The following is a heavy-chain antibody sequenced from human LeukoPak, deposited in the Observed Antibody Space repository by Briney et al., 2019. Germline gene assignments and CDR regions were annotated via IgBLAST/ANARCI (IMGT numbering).Heavy chain of an antibody. CDR2: ISSSGSTI. Sequence: GGSLRLSCAASGFTFSDYYMSWIRQAPGKGLEWVSYISSSGSTIYYADSVKGRFTISGDNAKNSLYQQMNSLRAEDTAVYYCARDHCSSTSCYYYGMDVWGQGTTVTVSS. V-gene: IGHV3-11*01. D-gene: IGHD2-2*01. J-gene: IGHJ6*02. CDR3: ARDHCSSTSCYYYGMDV. CDR1: GFTFSDYY.